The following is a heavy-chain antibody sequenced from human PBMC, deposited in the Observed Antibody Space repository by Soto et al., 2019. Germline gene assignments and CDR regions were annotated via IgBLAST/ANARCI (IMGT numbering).Heavy chain of an antibody. J-gene: IGHJ3*02. CDR2: IIPIFGTA. D-gene: IGHD6-19*01. V-gene: IGHV1-69*06. CDR1: GGTFSSYA. CDR3: ARIIVVAGTRAFDI. Sequence: SVKVSCKASGGTFSSYAISWVRQAPGQGLEWMGGIIPIFGTANYAQKFQGRVTITADKSTSTAYMELSSLRSEDTAVYYCARIIVVAGTRAFDIWGQGTMVTVSS.